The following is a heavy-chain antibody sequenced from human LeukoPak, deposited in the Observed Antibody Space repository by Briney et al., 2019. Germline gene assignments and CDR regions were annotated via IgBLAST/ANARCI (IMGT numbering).Heavy chain of an antibody. CDR1: GFTFSSYE. Sequence: GGSLRLSCAASGFTFSSYEMNWVRQAPGKGLEWVSYISSSGSTIYYADSVKGRFTISRDNAKNSLYLQMNSLRAEDTAVYYCARWWGIVGATHGAFDIWGQGTMVTVSS. D-gene: IGHD1-26*01. J-gene: IGHJ3*02. V-gene: IGHV3-48*03. CDR2: ISSSGSTI. CDR3: ARWWGIVGATHGAFDI.